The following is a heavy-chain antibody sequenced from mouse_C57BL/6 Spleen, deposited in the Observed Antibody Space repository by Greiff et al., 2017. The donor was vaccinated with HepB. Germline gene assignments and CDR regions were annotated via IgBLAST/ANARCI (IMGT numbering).Heavy chain of an antibody. Sequence: QVQLQQPGAELVRPGSSVKLSCKASGYTFTSYWMHWVKQRPIQGLEWIGNIDPSDSDTHYNQKFKDKATLTVDKSSSTAYMQLSSLTSEDSAVYYCARGYYGAMDYWGQGTSVTVSS. CDR3: ARGYYGAMDY. D-gene: IGHD1-1*01. CDR1: GYTFTSYW. CDR2: IDPSDSDT. V-gene: IGHV1-52*01. J-gene: IGHJ4*01.